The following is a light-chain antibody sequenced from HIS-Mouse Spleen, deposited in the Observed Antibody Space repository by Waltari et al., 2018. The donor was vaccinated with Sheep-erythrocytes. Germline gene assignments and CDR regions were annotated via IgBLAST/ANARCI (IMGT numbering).Light chain of an antibody. CDR2: GAS. CDR1: QSVSSSY. J-gene: IGKJ1*01. V-gene: IGKV3-20*01. Sequence: EIVLTQSPGTLSLSPGERATLSCRASQSVSSSYFAWYQPEPGQAPRLLIYGASSRATGIPDRFSGSGSGTDFTLTISRLEPEDFAVYYCQQYGSSPRTFGQGTKVEIK. CDR3: QQYGSSPRT.